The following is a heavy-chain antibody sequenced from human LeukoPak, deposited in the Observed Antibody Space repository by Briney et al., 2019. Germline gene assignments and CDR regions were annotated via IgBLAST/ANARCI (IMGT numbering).Heavy chain of an antibody. Sequence: PSETLSLTCAVYGGSFSGYYWSWIRQSPGKGLEWVGEINHGGSTNYNPSLKSRVTISVDTSNNQFSLKLSSVTAADRAVYYCARGFKYCSGGSCSSPTDYWGQGTLVTVSS. CDR2: INHGGST. D-gene: IGHD2-15*01. CDR1: GGSFSGYY. J-gene: IGHJ4*02. V-gene: IGHV4-34*01. CDR3: ARGFKYCSGGSCSSPTDY.